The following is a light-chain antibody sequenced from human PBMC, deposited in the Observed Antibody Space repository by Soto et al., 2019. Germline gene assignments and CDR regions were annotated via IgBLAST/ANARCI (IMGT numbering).Light chain of an antibody. CDR3: QQRSSWPLLT. J-gene: IGKJ4*01. CDR1: QSVSRY. Sequence: EIVMTQSPATLSVSPGERATLSCRASQSVSRYLAWYQQKPGQAPRLLIYDASNRATGIPARFSGSGSGTDFTLTISSLEPEDFAVYYCQQRSSWPLLTFGGGTKVDI. CDR2: DAS. V-gene: IGKV3-11*01.